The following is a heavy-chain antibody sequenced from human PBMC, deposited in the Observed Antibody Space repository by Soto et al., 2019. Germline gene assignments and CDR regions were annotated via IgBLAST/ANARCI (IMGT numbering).Heavy chain of an antibody. CDR2: ISGSGGST. Sequence: EVQLLESGGGLVQPGGSLRLSCAASGFTFSSYAMSWVRQAPGKGLEWVSAISGSGGSTYYADSVKGRFTISRDNSKNTLYLQMNSLRAEDTAVYYCALRMNCSGGSCYSYYYYYGMDVWGQGTTVTVSS. D-gene: IGHD2-15*01. CDR1: GFTFSSYA. CDR3: ALRMNCSGGSCYSYYYYYGMDV. J-gene: IGHJ6*02. V-gene: IGHV3-23*01.